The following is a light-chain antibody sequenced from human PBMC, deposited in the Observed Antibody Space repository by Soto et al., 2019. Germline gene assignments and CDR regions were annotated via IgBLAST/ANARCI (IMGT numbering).Light chain of an antibody. Sequence: DIQMTQSPSSLSASVADRVTITCRASQGLSSWLAWYQQKPEEAPKSLIYAASRLESGVPSRFSGSGSGTDFALTISSLQPEDFATYYCQQYNSYPITFGQGTRLEIK. CDR3: QQYNSYPIT. CDR2: AAS. CDR1: QGLSSW. V-gene: IGKV1D-16*01. J-gene: IGKJ5*01.